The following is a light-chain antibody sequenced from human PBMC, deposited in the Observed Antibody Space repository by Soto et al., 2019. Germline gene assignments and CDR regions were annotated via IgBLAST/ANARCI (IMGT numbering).Light chain of an antibody. V-gene: IGKV4-1*01. J-gene: IGKJ1*01. CDR2: WAS. CDR1: QGVLPSSGNKNY. CDR3: QQHYTTPWT. Sequence: DIVMTQSPDSRAWSLGGRATTNCNPSQGVLPSSGNKNYLAWYQQKPRQPPKLLIYWASNRESGVPDRFSGSGSGTDFTLTISSLQAEDVAVYYCQQHYTTPWTFGQGTKVEIK.